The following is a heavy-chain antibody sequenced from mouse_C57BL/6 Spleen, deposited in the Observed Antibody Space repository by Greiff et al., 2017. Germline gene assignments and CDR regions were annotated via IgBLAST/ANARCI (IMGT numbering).Heavy chain of an antibody. V-gene: IGHV3-6*01. D-gene: IGHD4-1*01. Sequence: EVKLMESGPGLVKPSQSLSLTCSVTGYSITSGYYWNWIRQFPGNKLEWMGYISYDGSNKYNPSLKNRISIARDTSKNQFFLKLNSVTTEDTATYYCARSGINWDVFAYWGQGTLVTVSA. CDR3: ARSGINWDVFAY. CDR2: ISYDGSN. J-gene: IGHJ3*01. CDR1: GYSITSGYY.